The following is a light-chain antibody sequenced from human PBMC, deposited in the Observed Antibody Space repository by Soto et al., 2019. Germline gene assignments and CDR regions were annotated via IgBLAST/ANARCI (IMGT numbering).Light chain of an antibody. CDR3: SSYTSSSTNV. Sequence: QSVLTQPASVSGSPGQSITISCTGTSSDVGGYNYVSWYQQHPGKAPKLMIYDVSNRPSGVSNRFSGSKSGNTASLTISGLQAEDEADYCCSSYTSSSTNVFGTGTKVTV. CDR1: SSDVGGYNY. V-gene: IGLV2-14*01. J-gene: IGLJ1*01. CDR2: DVS.